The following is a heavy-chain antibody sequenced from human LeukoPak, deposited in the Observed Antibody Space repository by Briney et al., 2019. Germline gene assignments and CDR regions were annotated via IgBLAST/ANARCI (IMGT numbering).Heavy chain of an antibody. CDR2: IYTSGST. Sequence: SETLSLTCTVSGGSISSYYWSWIRQPAGKGLEWIGRIYTSGSTNYNPSFKSRVTMSVDTSKNQFSLKLSSVTAADTAVYYCARGRYIGGWHTTLTYYFDYWGQGTLVTVSS. J-gene: IGHJ4*02. CDR1: GGSISSYY. V-gene: IGHV4-4*07. CDR3: ARGRYIGGWHTTLTYYFDY. D-gene: IGHD6-19*01.